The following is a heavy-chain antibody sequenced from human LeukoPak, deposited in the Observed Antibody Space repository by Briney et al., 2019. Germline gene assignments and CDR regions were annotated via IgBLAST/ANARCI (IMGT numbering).Heavy chain of an antibody. CDR2: IYYSGST. V-gene: IGHV4-30-4*01. J-gene: IGHJ3*02. CDR3: ARDDMTTDAFDI. Sequence: SETLSLTCTVSGGSLSSGDYYWSWIRQPPGKGLEWIGYIYYSGSTYYNPSLKSRVTISVDTSKNQFSLKLSSVTAADTAVYYCARDDMTTDAFDIWGQGTMVTVSS. D-gene: IGHD4-11*01. CDR1: GGSLSSGDYY.